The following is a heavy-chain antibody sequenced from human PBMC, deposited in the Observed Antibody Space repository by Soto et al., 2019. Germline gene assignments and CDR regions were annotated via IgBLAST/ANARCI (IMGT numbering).Heavy chain of an antibody. CDR1: GGSIISGGYY. CDR2: ICLSGST. V-gene: IGHV4-30-2*01. J-gene: IGHJ4*02. CDR3: ASSRGRPGALYY. Sequence: QVQLQESGSGLVKPSQTLSLTCAVSGGSIISGGYYWSWIRQPPGKGLEWIGYICLSGSTYYNPSLKSRVTISVDRSKKQFSLQMISVAAADAAVYYCASSRGRPGALYYWCKVNMVTVSS. D-gene: IGHD1-26*01.